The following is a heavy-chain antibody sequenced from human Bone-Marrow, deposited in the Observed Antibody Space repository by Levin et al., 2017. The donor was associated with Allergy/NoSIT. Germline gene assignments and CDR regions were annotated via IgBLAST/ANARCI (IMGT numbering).Heavy chain of an antibody. Sequence: QTGGSLRLSCASSGFISENLWLSWVRQAPGKGLEWVANINQDGNEKKYVDSVKGRFTIIRDNGKKSLYLQMNSLRAEDTAVYYCARGGRGGYSGYDWYDYWGQGTLVIVSS. CDR3: ARGGRGGYSGYDWYDY. CDR2: INQDGNEK. J-gene: IGHJ4*02. V-gene: IGHV3-7*01. CDR1: GFISENLW. D-gene: IGHD5-12*01.